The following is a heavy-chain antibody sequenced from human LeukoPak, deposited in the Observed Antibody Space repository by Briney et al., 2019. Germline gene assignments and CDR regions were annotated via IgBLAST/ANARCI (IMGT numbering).Heavy chain of an antibody. J-gene: IGHJ3*02. CDR2: ISAYNGNT. D-gene: IGHD2-8*01. CDR1: GYTLTSYG. Sequence: ASVKVSCKASGYTLTSYGISWVRQAPGQGLEWMGWISAYNGNTNYAQKLQGRVTTTTDTSTSTAYMELRSLRSDYTAVYYCARGLYCTNGVCYIVAFDIWGQGTMVTVSS. V-gene: IGHV1-18*01. CDR3: ARGLYCTNGVCYIVAFDI.